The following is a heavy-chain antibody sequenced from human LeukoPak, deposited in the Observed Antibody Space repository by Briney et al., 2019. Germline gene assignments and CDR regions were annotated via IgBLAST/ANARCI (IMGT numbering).Heavy chain of an antibody. D-gene: IGHD2-2*01. Sequence: GGSLRLSCAASGFTFSSYSMTWVRQAPGKGLEWVSSISSSSGSSGYIYYADSVKGRFTLSRDNAKNSLFLQMNSLRAEDTAVYYCARDGGAAAMFWFDPWGQGTLVTVSS. V-gene: IGHV3-21*01. CDR2: ISSSSGSSGYI. J-gene: IGHJ5*02. CDR3: ARDGGAAAMFWFDP. CDR1: GFTFSSYS.